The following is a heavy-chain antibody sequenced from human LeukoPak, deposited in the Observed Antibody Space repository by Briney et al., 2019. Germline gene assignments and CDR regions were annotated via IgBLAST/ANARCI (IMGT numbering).Heavy chain of an antibody. J-gene: IGHJ5*02. CDR3: ARTKGYYGSGKDWFDP. CDR1: RGSISRGVYY. Sequence: SEALSVTRTVSRGSISRGVYYTRSIRQHPGEGLGCIANIYYSGSTCYNTSLKSRVIMSVATSENQFSLKLSSVTAAVTAVYYCARTKGYYGSGKDWFDPWGQGTLVTVSS. V-gene: IGHV4-31*03. D-gene: IGHD3-10*01. CDR2: IYYSGST.